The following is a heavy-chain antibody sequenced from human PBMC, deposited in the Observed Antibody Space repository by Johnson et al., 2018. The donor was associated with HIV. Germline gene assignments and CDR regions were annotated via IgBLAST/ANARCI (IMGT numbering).Heavy chain of an antibody. CDR3: ARGGLGFQNIHDPFDI. CDR1: GFTVSSNY. D-gene: IGHD1/OR15-1a*01. J-gene: IGHJ3*02. CDR2: IYSGGST. Sequence: QLVESGGGLVQPWGSLRLSCAASGFTVSSNYMSWVRQAPGKGLEWVSVIYSGGSTYYADSVKGRFTISRDNSKNTLYLQMNSLRAEDTALYYCARGGLGFQNIHDPFDIWGQGTMVTVSS. V-gene: IGHV3-66*01.